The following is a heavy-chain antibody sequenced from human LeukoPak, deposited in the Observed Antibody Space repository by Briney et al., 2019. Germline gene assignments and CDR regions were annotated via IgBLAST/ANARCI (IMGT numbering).Heavy chain of an antibody. J-gene: IGHJ3*01. CDR3: AKVPGGSCGRTS. CDR2: ISGSGGST. CDR1: GFTFSNYA. V-gene: IGHV3-23*01. D-gene: IGHD2-15*01. Sequence: GGSLRLSCAASGFTFSNYAMSWVRQAPGKGLEWVSAISGSGGSTYYADSVKGRFTSSRDNSKNTLYLQMNSLRAEDTAVYYCAKVPGGSCGRTSWGQRTMVTVSS.